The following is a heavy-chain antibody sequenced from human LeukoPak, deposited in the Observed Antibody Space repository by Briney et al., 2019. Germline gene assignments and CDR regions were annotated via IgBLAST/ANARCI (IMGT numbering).Heavy chain of an antibody. CDR1: GFTFSSYW. V-gene: IGHV3-7*03. Sequence: PGGSLRLSCAASGFTFSSYWMSWVRQAPGKGLEWVANMKQDGSEKYYMDSVKGRFTISRDNAKKSLDLQMYSLRAEDTAVYYCARVRGSGFCSGSSCAKDPGYYYYMDVWGKGTTVTVSS. D-gene: IGHD2-2*01. CDR3: ARVRGSGFCSGSSCAKDPGYYYYMDV. J-gene: IGHJ6*03. CDR2: MKQDGSEK.